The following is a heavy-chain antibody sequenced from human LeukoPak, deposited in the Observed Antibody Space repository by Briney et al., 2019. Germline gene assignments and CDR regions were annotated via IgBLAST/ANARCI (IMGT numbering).Heavy chain of an antibody. CDR3: ARLRVFLPIDYGAKGGYYFDY. D-gene: IGHD4-17*01. J-gene: IGHJ4*02. V-gene: IGHV4-39*01. CDR1: GGSISSSSYY. CDR2: IYYGGST. Sequence: SETLSLTCTVSGGSISSSSYYWGWIRQPPGKGLEWIGSIYYGGSTYYNPSLKSRVTISVDTSKNQFSLKLSSVTAADTAVYYCARLRVFLPIDYGAKGGYYFDYWGQGTLVTVSS.